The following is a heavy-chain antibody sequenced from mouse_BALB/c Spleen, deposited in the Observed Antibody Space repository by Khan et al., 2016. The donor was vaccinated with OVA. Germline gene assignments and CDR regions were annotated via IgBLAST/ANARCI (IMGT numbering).Heavy chain of an antibody. CDR1: GYTFTDYA. CDR3: ARGSGYDRFAY. J-gene: IGHJ3*01. V-gene: IGHV1S137*01. D-gene: IGHD2-2*01. Sequence: QVQLKQPGPELVRPGVSVKISCKCSGYTFTDYAMHWVKQSHAKSLEWIGVISTYYGNTDYNQKFKGKATMTVDKSSNTAYMELARFTSEDSAIYYCARGSGYDRFAYWGQGTLVTVSA. CDR2: ISTYYGNT.